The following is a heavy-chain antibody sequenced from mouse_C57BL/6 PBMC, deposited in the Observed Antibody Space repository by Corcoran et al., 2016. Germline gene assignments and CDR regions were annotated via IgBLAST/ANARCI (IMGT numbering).Heavy chain of an antibody. CDR3: ARSDGYYDY. CDR1: GSTFTTYG. D-gene: IGHD2-3*01. V-gene: IGHV9-3*01. Sequence: QIQLVQSGPELKKPGETVKISCKASGSTFTTYGMSWVKQAPGKGLKWMGWINTYSGVPTYADDFKGRFAFSLETSASTAYLQINNLKNEYTATYFCARSDGYYDYWGQGSTLTVSS. CDR2: INTYSGVP. J-gene: IGHJ2*01.